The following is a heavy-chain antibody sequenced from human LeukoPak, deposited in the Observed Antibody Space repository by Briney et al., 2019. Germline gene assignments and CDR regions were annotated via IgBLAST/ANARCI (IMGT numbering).Heavy chain of an antibody. J-gene: IGHJ4*02. V-gene: IGHV3-23*01. CDR2: ISGSGGST. Sequence: GGSLRLSCAASGFTFSSYGMSWVRQAPGKGLEWVSAISGSGGSTYYADSVKGRFPVSRDNSKNTLYLQMNSLRAEDTAVYYCAKEGSGYKVYYFDYWGQGTLVTVSS. CDR3: AKEGSGYKVYYFDY. CDR1: GFTFSSYG. D-gene: IGHD3-22*01.